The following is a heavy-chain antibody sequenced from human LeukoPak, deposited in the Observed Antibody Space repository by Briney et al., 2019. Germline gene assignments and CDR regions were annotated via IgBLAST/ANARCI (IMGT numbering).Heavy chain of an antibody. V-gene: IGHV4-30-2*01. CDR3: ARWGGCSSTSCYP. J-gene: IGHJ5*02. CDR1: GGSISSGGYY. Sequence: PSQTLSLTCTVSGGSISSGGYYWSWIRQPPGKGLEWIGYIYHSGSTYYNPSLKSRVTISVDRSKNQFSLKLSSVTAADTAVYYCARWGGCSSTSCYPWGQGTLVTVSS. CDR2: IYHSGST. D-gene: IGHD2-2*01.